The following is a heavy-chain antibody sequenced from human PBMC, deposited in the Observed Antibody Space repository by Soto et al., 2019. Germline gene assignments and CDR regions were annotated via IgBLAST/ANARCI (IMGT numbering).Heavy chain of an antibody. CDR3: ARVVKSGVGNWFDP. D-gene: IGHD3-3*01. CDR2: VYYNGTT. V-gene: IGHV4-59*01. J-gene: IGHJ5*02. CDR1: GGSISSYY. Sequence: SETLSLTCTVSGGSISSYYWSWIRQPPGKGLEWIGYVYYNGTTNYNPSLKSRVTLSLDKSKNQFSLKMNSVTAADTAVYYCARVVKSGVGNWFDPWGQGTLVTVSS.